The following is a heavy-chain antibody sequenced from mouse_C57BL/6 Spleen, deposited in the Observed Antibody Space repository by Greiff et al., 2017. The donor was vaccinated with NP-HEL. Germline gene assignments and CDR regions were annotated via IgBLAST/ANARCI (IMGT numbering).Heavy chain of an antibody. V-gene: IGHV5-17*01. Sequence: DVKLVESGGGLVKPGGSLKLSCAASGFTFSDYGMHWVRQAPEKGLEWVAYISSGSSTIYYADTVKGRFTISRDNAKNTLFLQMTSLRSEDTAMYYCARLSGPYYAMDYWGQGTSVTVSS. J-gene: IGHJ4*01. CDR3: ARLSGPYYAMDY. D-gene: IGHD6-2*01. CDR1: GFTFSDYG. CDR2: ISSGSSTI.